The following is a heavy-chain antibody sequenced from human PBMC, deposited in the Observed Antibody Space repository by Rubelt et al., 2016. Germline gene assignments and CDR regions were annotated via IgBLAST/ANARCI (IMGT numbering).Heavy chain of an antibody. V-gene: IGHV3-23*01. D-gene: IGHD2-2*01. J-gene: IGHJ4*02. CDR3: AKVSWVAQTSAALDY. Sequence: VSAISGSGGSTYYADSVKGRFTISRDNSKNTLYLQMNSLRAEDTAVYYCAKVSWVAQTSAALDYWGQGTLVTVSS. CDR2: ISGSGGST.